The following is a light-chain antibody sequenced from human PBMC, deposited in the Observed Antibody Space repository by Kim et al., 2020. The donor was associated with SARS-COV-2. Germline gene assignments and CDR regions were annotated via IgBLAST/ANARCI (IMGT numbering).Light chain of an antibody. CDR3: QQYYTTLWT. J-gene: IGKJ1*01. CDR2: WAS. Sequence: DIVMTQSPDSLAVSLGKRATINCKSSQSVLYSSNNKNYLAWYQQKPGQPPKLLIYWASTRESGVPDRFSGSGSGTDFTLTISSLQAEDVALYCCQQYYTTLWTFGQGTKVDIK. V-gene: IGKV4-1*01. CDR1: QSVLYSSNNKNY.